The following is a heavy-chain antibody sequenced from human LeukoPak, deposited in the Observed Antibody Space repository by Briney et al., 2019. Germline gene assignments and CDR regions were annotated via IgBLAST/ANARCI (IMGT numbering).Heavy chain of an antibody. J-gene: IGHJ4*02. V-gene: IGHV4-59*08. CDR2: IYGSGST. CDR3: ARNVGWYSHDS. Sequence: SETLSLTCTVSGDSLSSHYWSWIREPPGKGLEWIGYIYGSGSTHYDPSLRSRVTISEDTSKNQFSLKLTSVTAADTAVYYCARNVGWYSHDSWGQGTLVTVSS. CDR1: GDSLSSHY. D-gene: IGHD6-19*01.